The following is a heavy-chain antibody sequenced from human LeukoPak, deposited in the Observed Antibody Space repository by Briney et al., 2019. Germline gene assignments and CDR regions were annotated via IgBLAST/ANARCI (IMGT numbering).Heavy chain of an antibody. V-gene: IGHV3-23*01. CDR2: ISPSGVST. D-gene: IGHD3-3*01. Sequence: PGGSLRLSCAASGFTFSSYSMNWVRQAPGKGLEWVSTISPSGVSTYYADSVKGRFTISRNNSKNTLYLQMNSLRAEDTAVYYCAKHTIFGVVRSFDPWGQGTLVIVSS. CDR3: AKHTIFGVVRSFDP. J-gene: IGHJ5*02. CDR1: GFTFSSYS.